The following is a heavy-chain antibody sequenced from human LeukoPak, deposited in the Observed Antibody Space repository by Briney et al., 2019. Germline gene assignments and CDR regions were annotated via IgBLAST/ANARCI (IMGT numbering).Heavy chain of an antibody. D-gene: IGHD3-22*01. CDR1: GFTSSGYS. CDR2: ISSSSTTI. CDR3: ATDSEDYDSSGYYLSDAFDI. J-gene: IGHJ3*02. V-gene: IGHV3-48*01. Sequence: PGGSLRLSFAVSGFTSSGYSMKSVRQAPGKGLEWVSFISSSSTTIYHADSVKGRFTVSRDNAKNSLYLQMDSLRAEDTAVYYCATDSEDYDSSGYYLSDAFDIWGQGTMVTVSS.